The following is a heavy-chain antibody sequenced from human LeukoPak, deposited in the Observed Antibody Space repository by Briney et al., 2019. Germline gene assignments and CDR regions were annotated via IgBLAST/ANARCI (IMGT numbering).Heavy chain of an antibody. CDR1: GGSISRYY. CDR3: ASTLTPLTDPHTYYYDSSGPYFDY. J-gene: IGHJ4*02. D-gene: IGHD3-22*01. V-gene: IGHV4-59*08. CDR2: IYYSGST. Sequence: PSETLSLTCTVSGGSISRYYWSWIRQPPGKGLEWIGYIYYSGSTNYNPSLKSRVTISVDTSKNQFSLKLSSVTAADTAVYYCASTLTPLTDPHTYYYDSSGPYFDYWGQGTLVTVSS.